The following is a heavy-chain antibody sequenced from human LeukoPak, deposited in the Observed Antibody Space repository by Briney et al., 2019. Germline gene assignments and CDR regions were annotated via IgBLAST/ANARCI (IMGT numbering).Heavy chain of an antibody. CDR3: ARDFTFGGVVYPPYFDY. V-gene: IGHV4-39*07. CDR2: IYYSGST. CDR1: GGSISSSSYY. D-gene: IGHD3-16*01. Sequence: SETLSLTCTVSGGSISSSSYYWGWIRQPPGKGLEWIGSIYYSGSTYYNPSLKSRVTISVDTSKNQFSLKLSSVTAAGTAVYYCARDFTFGGVVYPPYFDYWGQGTLVTVSS. J-gene: IGHJ4*02.